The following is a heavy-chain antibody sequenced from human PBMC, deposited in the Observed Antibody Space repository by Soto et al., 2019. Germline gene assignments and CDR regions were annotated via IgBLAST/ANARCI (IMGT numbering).Heavy chain of an antibody. J-gene: IGHJ4*02. Sequence: GGSLQICCTASVFIFSDHGMHWVRQAPGKGLEWVASISGSVGSTFYADSVKGRFTISRDNYLNTLDLQLNSLRAEDTAVYYCAKDRTIASRTFDSWGQGALVTVS. D-gene: IGHD6-13*01. CDR3: AKDRTIASRTFDS. V-gene: IGHV3-23*01. CDR2: ISGSVGST. CDR1: VFIFSDHG.